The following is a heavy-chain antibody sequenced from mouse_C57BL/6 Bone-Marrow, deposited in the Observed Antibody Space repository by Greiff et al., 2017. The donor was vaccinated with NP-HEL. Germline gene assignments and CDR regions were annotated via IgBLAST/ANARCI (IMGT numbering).Heavy chain of an antibody. Sequence: QVQLQQPGAELVKPGASVKLSCQASGYTFTSYWMHWVKQRPGQGLEWIGMIHPNSGSTNYNEKFKSKATLTVDKSSSTAYMQLSSLTSEDSAVYYCARATVSAWFAYWGQGTLVTVSA. CDR3: ARATVSAWFAY. CDR2: IHPNSGST. CDR1: GYTFTSYW. J-gene: IGHJ3*01. V-gene: IGHV1-64*01. D-gene: IGHD3-1*01.